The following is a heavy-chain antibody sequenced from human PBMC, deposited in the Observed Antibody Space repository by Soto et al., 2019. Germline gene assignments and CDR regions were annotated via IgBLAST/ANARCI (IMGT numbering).Heavy chain of an antibody. CDR3: ARRLASYAQNYYYGMDV. D-gene: IGHD4-17*01. CDR2: ISYDGSNK. J-gene: IGHJ6*02. Sequence: QVQLVESGGGVVQPGRSLRLSCAASGFTFSSYAMHWVRQAPGKGLEWVAVISYDGSNKYYADSVKGRFTISRDNSKKTLYLQMNSLRAEDTAVYYCARRLASYAQNYYYGMDVWGQGTTVTVSS. CDR1: GFTFSSYA. V-gene: IGHV3-30-3*01.